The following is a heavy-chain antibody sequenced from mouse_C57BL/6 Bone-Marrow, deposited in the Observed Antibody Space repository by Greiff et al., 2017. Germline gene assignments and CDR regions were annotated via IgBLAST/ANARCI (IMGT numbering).Heavy chain of an antibody. J-gene: IGHJ3*01. CDR1: GYTFIDLP. CDR2: FFPRVGST. Sequence: VQLQQSDAELVKPGASVKISGKVFGYTFIDLPIHWMKRRPERGWEWFGYFFPRVGSTKYNEKFKGKATLTADKSSSTAYMQLNSLTSEDSAVYFCARHLIYYDYDGGFAYWGQGTLVTVSA. D-gene: IGHD2-4*01. V-gene: IGHV1-78*01. CDR3: ARHLIYYDYDGGFAY.